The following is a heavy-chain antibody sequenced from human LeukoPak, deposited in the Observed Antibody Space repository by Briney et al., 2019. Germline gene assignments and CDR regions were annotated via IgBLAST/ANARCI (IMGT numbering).Heavy chain of an antibody. CDR1: GYTFTGYF. V-gene: IGHV1-2*02. CDR3: ASWEVGATTGNWFDP. D-gene: IGHD1-26*01. Sequence: ASPKVSLXAPGYTFTGYFMHWGRQAPGQGVEGMGRINPNSGVTNYAQKFEGRVTMTRDTSISTAYMELSRLRSDDTAVYYCASWEVGATTGNWFDPWGQGTLVIVSS. J-gene: IGHJ5*02. CDR2: INPNSGVT.